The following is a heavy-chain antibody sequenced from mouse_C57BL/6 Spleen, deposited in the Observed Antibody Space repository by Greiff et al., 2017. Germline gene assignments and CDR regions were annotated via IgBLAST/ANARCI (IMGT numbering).Heavy chain of an antibody. Sequence: QVQLQQPGAELVKPGASVKLSCKASGYTFTSYWMHWVKQRPGQGLEWIGMIHPNSGSTNYNEKFKSKATLTVDKSSSTAYMQLSSLTSEDSAVYYLARFDDYGTWFAYWGQGTLVTVSA. V-gene: IGHV1-64*01. D-gene: IGHD2-4*01. CDR3: ARFDDYGTWFAY. CDR1: GYTFTSYW. CDR2: IHPNSGST. J-gene: IGHJ3*01.